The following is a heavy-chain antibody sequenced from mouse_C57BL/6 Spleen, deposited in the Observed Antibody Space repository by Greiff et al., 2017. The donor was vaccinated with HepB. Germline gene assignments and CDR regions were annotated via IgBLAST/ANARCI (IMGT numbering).Heavy chain of an antibody. D-gene: IGHD2-4*01. J-gene: IGHJ2*01. V-gene: IGHV1-82*01. CDR2: IYPGDGDT. CDR3: ARSRGLPAFDY. Sequence: QVQLQQSGPELVKPGASVKISCKASGYAFSSSWMNWVKQRPGKGLEWIGRIYPGDGDTNYNGKFKGKATLTADKSSSTAYMQLSSLTSEDSAVYCCARSRGLPAFDYWGQGTTLTVSS. CDR1: GYAFSSSW.